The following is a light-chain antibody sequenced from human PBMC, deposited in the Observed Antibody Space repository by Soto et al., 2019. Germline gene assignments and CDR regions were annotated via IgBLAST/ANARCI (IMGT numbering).Light chain of an antibody. CDR1: QSLLYYYGNTY. V-gene: IGKV2-30*01. CDR2: TVS. J-gene: IGKJ2*02. CDR3: MLGTQWPPST. Sequence: DVVMTQSPLSLPVTLGQPASISCRSSQSLLYYYGNTYLSWFHQRPGQSSRRLIYTVSNRDSGVPDRFSGSGSGTNFTLQISRVEAEDVGIYYCMLGTQWPPSTSGQGTKLEIK.